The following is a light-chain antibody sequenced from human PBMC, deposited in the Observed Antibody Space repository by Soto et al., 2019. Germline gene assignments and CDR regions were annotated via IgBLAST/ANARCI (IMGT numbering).Light chain of an antibody. Sequence: EIVLTQSPLSLPVTPGEPASISCRSSRNLLHSNGYYYLDWYLQKPGQSPQLLIYLGSNRASGVTDRFSGSGSGPDFTLTISRVEAEDVGVYFCSQGLATPFTFGGGNKVEIK. CDR3: SQGLATPFT. CDR1: RNLLHSNGYYY. J-gene: IGKJ4*01. CDR2: LGS. V-gene: IGKV2-28*01.